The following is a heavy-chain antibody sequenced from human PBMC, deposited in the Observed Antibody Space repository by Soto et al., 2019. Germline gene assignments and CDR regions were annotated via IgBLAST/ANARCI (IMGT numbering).Heavy chain of an antibody. D-gene: IGHD3-10*01. V-gene: IGHV3-21*01. J-gene: IGHJ4*02. CDR1: GFTFSSYS. CDR3: ARGRGDSEYYYYDY. CDR2: ISSSSSYI. Sequence: EVQLVESGGGLVKPGGSLRLSRAASGFTFSSYSMNWVRQAPGKGLEWVSSISSSSSYIYYADSVKGRFTISRDNAKNSLYLQMNSLRAEDTAVYYCARGRGDSEYYYYDYWGQGTLVTVSS.